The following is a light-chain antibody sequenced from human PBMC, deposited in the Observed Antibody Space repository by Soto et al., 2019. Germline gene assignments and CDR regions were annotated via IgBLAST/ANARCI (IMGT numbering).Light chain of an antibody. V-gene: IGLV1-47*01. Sequence: QSVLTQPPSASGTPGQRVTISCSGSSSNIKSNYVYWYQQLPGTAPKLLICRNDQRPSGVPDRFSGSKSGTSASLAISGLRSEDKADYYCATWDDSLSGYVFGTGTKLTVL. CDR2: RND. CDR3: ATWDDSLSGYV. J-gene: IGLJ1*01. CDR1: SSNIKSNY.